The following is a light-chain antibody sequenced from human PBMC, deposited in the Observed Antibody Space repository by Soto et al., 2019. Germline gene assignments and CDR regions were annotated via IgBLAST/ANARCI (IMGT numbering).Light chain of an antibody. J-gene: IGKJ3*01. CDR3: QQYNSYPFT. CDR2: KAS. V-gene: IGKV1-5*03. Sequence: DIQMTQSPSTLSASVGDRVTITCRASQSISSWLAWYQQKPGKAPKLLIYKASSLESGVPSRFSGSGSGTEFTLTISNLLPDDFATYYCQQYNSYPFTFGPGTKVDIK. CDR1: QSISSW.